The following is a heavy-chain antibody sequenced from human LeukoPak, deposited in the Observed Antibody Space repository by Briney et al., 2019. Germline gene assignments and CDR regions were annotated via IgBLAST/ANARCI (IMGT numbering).Heavy chain of an antibody. V-gene: IGHV3-30*02. D-gene: IGHD2-15*01. CDR3: AKGVVYVDV. CDR2: IRYDGSIK. CDR1: GFAFSSG. Sequence: GGSLRLSCAASGFAFSSGIHWVRQAPGKGLEWVAFIRYDGSIKYYADSVKGRFTISRDNSKNTVSLEMNSLGGEDTAVYYCAKGVVYVDVWGRGTTVTVSS. J-gene: IGHJ6*03.